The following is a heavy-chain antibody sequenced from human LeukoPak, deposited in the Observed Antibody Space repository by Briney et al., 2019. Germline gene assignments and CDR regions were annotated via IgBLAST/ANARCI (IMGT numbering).Heavy chain of an antibody. V-gene: IGHV3-48*03. J-gene: IGHJ5*02. CDR3: ARAGP. CDR2: ISSTGTTT. CDR1: GFIFSNDV. Sequence: GGSLRLSCAASGFIFSNDVMDWVRQAPGKGLEWVSYISSTGTTTYYADSVKGRFTISRDNAKNSLYLQMNSLTAEDTAVYYCARAGPWGQGTLVTVSS.